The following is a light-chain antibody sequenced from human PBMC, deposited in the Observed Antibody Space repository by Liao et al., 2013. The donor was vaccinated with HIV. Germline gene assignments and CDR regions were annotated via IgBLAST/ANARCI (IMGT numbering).Light chain of an antibody. CDR2: QRS. CDR1: NLGDKS. V-gene: IGLV3-1*01. J-gene: IGLJ2*01. Sequence: SDELTQPPSVSVSPGQTARITCSGNNLGDKSASWYQLKPGQSPILVIYQRSRRPSGIPERFSGSNSGNTGTLTISGTQAMDEADYYCQAWDSSPVFGGGTKLTVL. CDR3: QAWDSSPV.